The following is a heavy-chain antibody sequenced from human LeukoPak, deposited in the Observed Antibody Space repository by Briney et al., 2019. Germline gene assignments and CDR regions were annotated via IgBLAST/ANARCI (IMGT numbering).Heavy chain of an antibody. V-gene: IGHV1-2*02. CDR2: INPNSGGT. Sequence: ASVKVSCKASGYTFTGYYIHWVRQAPGQGLEWMGWINPNSGGTKYAQKFQGRVTMTRDTSISTAYMELSRLRSDDTAVYYCARRSYYDINTFDPWGQGTLVTVSS. J-gene: IGHJ5*02. CDR1: GYTFTGYY. D-gene: IGHD3-22*01. CDR3: ARRSYYDINTFDP.